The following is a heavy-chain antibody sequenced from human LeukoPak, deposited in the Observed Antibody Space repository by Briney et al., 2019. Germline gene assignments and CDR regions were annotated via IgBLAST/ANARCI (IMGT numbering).Heavy chain of an antibody. CDR1: GGSFSGYY. D-gene: IGHD1-7*01. Sequence: KPSETLSLTCAVYGGSFSGYYWNWIRQPAGKGLEWIGRIYTTGITNYNPSLKSRVTMSVDTSKNDFSLKLSSVTAADTAVYYCARDRDWNYWFDAWGQGTLVTVST. CDR3: ARDRDWNYWFDA. J-gene: IGHJ5*02. CDR2: IYTTGIT. V-gene: IGHV4-4*07.